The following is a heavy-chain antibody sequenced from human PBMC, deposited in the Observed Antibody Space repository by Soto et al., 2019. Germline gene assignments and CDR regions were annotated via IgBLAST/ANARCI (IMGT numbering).Heavy chain of an antibody. D-gene: IGHD3-3*01. CDR2: IYYSGST. V-gene: IGHV4-59*01. CDR1: GGSISSYD. CDR3: ARGHYDFSLEYYYYYMDF. J-gene: IGHJ6*03. Sequence: PSETLALACAVRGGSISSYDGGGIRQPPGKGLEWIGYIYYSGSTNYNPSLKSRVTISVDTSKNQFSLKLSSVTAADTAVYYCARGHYDFSLEYYYYYMDFWGKGTTVTVPS.